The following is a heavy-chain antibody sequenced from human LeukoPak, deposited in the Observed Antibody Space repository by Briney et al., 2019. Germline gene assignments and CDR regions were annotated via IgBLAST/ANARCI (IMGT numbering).Heavy chain of an antibody. V-gene: IGHV1-2*02. Sequence: GASVKVSCKASGYTFTGYYMHWVRQAPGQGLEWMGWIGPNSGGTNYAQKFQGRVTMTRDTSISTAYMELSRLRSDDTAVYYCARAFYYDSSGYYYFDYWGQGTLVTVSS. CDR2: IGPNSGGT. CDR1: GYTFTGYY. D-gene: IGHD3-22*01. CDR3: ARAFYYDSSGYYYFDY. J-gene: IGHJ4*02.